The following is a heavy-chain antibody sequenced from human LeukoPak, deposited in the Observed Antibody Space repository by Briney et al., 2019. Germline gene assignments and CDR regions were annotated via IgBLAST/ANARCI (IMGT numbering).Heavy chain of an antibody. CDR1: GGSISSSSHY. J-gene: IGHJ5*02. CDR3: ARNFYCSSTSCREVVWFDP. V-gene: IGHV4-39*01. CDR2: IYYSGST. D-gene: IGHD2-2*01. Sequence: PSETLSLTCTVSGGSISSSSHYWGWIRQPPGKGLEWIGSIYYSGSTQYNPSLKSRVTISVDTSKNQFSLKLSSVTAADTAVYYCARNFYCSSTSCREVVWFDPWGQGTLVTVSS.